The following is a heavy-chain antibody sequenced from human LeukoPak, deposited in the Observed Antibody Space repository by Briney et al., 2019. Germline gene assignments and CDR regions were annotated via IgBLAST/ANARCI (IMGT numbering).Heavy chain of an antibody. J-gene: IGHJ4*02. CDR2: IYYSGST. D-gene: IGHD3-22*01. V-gene: IGHV4-39*01. CDR3: ASASGYYNFDS. CDR1: GGSIRGTTYY. Sequence: SETLSLTRTVSGGSIRGTTYYWGWIRQPPGKGLEWIGSIYYSGSTYLYPSLKSRVTISVDTSKNQFSLKLSSVAAADTAVYYCASASGYYNFDSWGQGMLVTVSS.